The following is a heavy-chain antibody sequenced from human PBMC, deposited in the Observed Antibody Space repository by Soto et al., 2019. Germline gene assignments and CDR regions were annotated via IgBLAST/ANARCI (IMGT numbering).Heavy chain of an antibody. CDR1: GYTFTSYA. CDR2: INAGTGNT. J-gene: IGHJ4*02. Sequence: QVQLVQSGAEVKKPGASVKVSCKASGYTFTSYAMPWVRQAPGQRLEWMGWINAGTGNTKYSQKFQGRVTITRDTSASTAYIELSSLRSEDTAVYYWAISIRFAGDYWGQGTLVTVSS. D-gene: IGHD3-16*01. V-gene: IGHV1-3*01. CDR3: AISIRFAGDY.